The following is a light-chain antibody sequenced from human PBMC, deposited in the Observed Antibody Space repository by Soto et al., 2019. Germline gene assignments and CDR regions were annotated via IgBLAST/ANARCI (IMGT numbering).Light chain of an antibody. CDR3: QQSYGTPLT. CDR1: QSISNY. Sequence: DVEMTQSPSSLSASVGDRVTITCRASQSISNYLNWYQHKPGKVPKLLIYAASSLQSGVPTRFSCSGSGTDFTLTINSLEPEDFATYCCQQSYGTPLTFGGGTKIEIK. CDR2: AAS. J-gene: IGKJ4*01. V-gene: IGKV1-39*01.